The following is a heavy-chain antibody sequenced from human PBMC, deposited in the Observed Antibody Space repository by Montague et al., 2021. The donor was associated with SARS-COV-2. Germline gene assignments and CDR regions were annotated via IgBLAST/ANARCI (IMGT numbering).Heavy chain of an antibody. V-gene: IGHV4-59*01. D-gene: IGHD6-19*01. CDR2: IYYSGST. CDR3: ARGSGWMGNAFDI. J-gene: IGHJ3*02. CDR1: GGSISSYY. Sequence: SETLSLTCTVSGGSISSYYWSWIRQPPGKGLEWIGYIYYSGSTNYNPSLKSRVTISVDTSTNQFSLKLSSVTAADTAVYYCARGSGWMGNAFDIWGQGTMVTVSS.